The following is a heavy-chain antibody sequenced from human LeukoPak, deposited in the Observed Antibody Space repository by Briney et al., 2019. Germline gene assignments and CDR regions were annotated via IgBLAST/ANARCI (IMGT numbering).Heavy chain of an antibody. CDR3: AKRSNSPFDY. CDR1: GFTFSSYW. J-gene: IGHJ4*02. V-gene: IGHV3-74*01. D-gene: IGHD2-21*01. CDR2: VNSDGSNT. Sequence: GGSLRLSCAASGFTFSSYWMHWVRQAPGKGLVWVSRVNSDGSNTTYADSVKGRFTISRDNAKNTLYLQMNSLRAEDTAVYYCAKRSNSPFDYWGQGTLVTVSS.